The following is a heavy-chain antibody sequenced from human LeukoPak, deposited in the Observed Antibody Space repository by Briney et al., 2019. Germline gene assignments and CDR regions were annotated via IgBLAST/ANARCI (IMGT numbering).Heavy chain of an antibody. CDR2: IYHSGST. J-gene: IGHJ5*02. Sequence: SETLSLTCTVSGYSISSGYYWGWTRQPPGEGLEWIGSIYHSGSTYYNPSLKSRVTISVDTSKNQFSLKLSSVTAADTAVYYCARDRSWGFGESTNWFDPWGQGTLVTVSS. CDR1: GYSISSGYY. CDR3: ARDRSWGFGESTNWFDP. V-gene: IGHV4-38-2*02. D-gene: IGHD3-10*01.